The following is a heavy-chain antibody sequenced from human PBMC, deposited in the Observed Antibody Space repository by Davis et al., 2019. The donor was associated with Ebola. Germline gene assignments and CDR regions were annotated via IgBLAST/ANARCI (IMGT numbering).Heavy chain of an antibody. Sequence: MPSETLSLTCTVPGGSISSSSYYWGWIRQPPGKGLEWIGSIYYSGSTYYNPSLKSRVTISVDTSKNQFSLKLSSVTAADTAVYYCARGKTYSVYWGQGTLVTVSS. V-gene: IGHV4-39*01. CDR3: ARGKTYSVY. CDR1: GGSISSSSYY. J-gene: IGHJ4*02. CDR2: IYYSGST.